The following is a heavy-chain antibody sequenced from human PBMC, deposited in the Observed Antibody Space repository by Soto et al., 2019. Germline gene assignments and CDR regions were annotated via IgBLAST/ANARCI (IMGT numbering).Heavy chain of an antibody. CDR2: ISGSGGST. V-gene: IGHV3-23*01. Sequence: GGSLRLSCAASGFTFSSYAMSWVRQAPGKGLEWVSAISGSGGSTYYADSVKGRFTISRDNSKNTLYLQMNSLRAEETAVYYGANRHGGYGDYVYWGQGTLVTVSS. CDR1: GFTFSSYA. CDR3: ANRHGGYGDYVY. D-gene: IGHD4-17*01. J-gene: IGHJ4*02.